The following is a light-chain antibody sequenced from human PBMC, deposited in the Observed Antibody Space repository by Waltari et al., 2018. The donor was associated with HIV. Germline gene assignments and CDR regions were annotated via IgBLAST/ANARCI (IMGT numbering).Light chain of an antibody. V-gene: IGKV1-39*01. CDR2: ATS. Sequence: DIKMTQSPSSLSAFVGDRVTITCRTSENISPYLNWYRQRPGEAPKLLIYATSTLQSGIPGRFSGSGSGTNFTLTINNLEPEDFALYFCQQSLTTPWTFGQGTKVE. CDR3: QQSLTTPWT. J-gene: IGKJ1*01. CDR1: ENISPY.